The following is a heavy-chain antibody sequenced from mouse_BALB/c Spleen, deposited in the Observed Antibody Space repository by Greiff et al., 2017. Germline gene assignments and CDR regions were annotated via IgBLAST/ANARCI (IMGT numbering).Heavy chain of an antibody. D-gene: IGHD1-1*01. Sequence: DVQLVESGAELVKPGASVKLSCTASGFNIKDTYMHWVKQRPEQGLEWIGRIDPANGNTKYDPKFQGKATITADTSSNTAYLQLSSLTSEDTAVYYCAREFYYGSSYLYYFDYWGQGTTLTVSS. CDR3: AREFYYGSSYLYYFDY. J-gene: IGHJ2*01. CDR1: GFNIKDTY. V-gene: IGHV14-3*02. CDR2: IDPANGNT.